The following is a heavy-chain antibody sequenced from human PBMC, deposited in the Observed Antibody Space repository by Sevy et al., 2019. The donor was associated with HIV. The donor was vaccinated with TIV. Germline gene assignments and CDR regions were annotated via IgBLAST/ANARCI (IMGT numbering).Heavy chain of an antibody. J-gene: IGHJ6*02. Sequence: GGSLRLSCAASGFTVSSNYMSWVRQAPGKGLEWVSVIHSGGSTYYADSVKGRFTISRDNSKNTLYLQMNSLRAEDTAVYYCARDYGSGSPQKYYYYGMDVWGQGTTVTVSS. CDR1: GFTVSSNY. CDR3: ARDYGSGSPQKYYYYGMDV. CDR2: IHSGGST. D-gene: IGHD3-10*01. V-gene: IGHV3-53*01.